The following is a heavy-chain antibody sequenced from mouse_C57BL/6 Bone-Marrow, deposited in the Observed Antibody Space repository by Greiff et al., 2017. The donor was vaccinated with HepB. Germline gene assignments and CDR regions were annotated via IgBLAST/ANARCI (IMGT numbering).Heavy chain of an antibody. D-gene: IGHD2-4*01. Sequence: QVQLQQPGAELVKPGASVKLSCKASGYTFTSYWMHWVKQRPGQGLEWIGMIHPNSGSTNYNEKFKSKATLTVDKSSSTAYMQLSSLTSEDSAVYYCASPLYYDYDNYAMDYWGQGTSVTVSS. V-gene: IGHV1-64*01. CDR2: IHPNSGST. CDR1: GYTFTSYW. CDR3: ASPLYYDYDNYAMDY. J-gene: IGHJ4*01.